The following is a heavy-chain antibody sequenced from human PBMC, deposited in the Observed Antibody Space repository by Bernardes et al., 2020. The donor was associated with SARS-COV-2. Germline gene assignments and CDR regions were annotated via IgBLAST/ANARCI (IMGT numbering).Heavy chain of an antibody. Sequence: SGPTLLKPTQTLTLTCTFSWFSLSTSGVGVGWMRQPPGKALEWLALIYLDDDKRYSPSLKSRLTITKDTSKNQVVLTMTNMDPVDTATYYCAHRPGFGVFYYGMDVWGQGTTVTVSS. J-gene: IGHJ6*02. CDR1: WFSLSTSGVG. CDR3: AHRPGFGVFYYGMDV. V-gene: IGHV2-5*02. D-gene: IGHD3-10*01. CDR2: IYLDDDK.